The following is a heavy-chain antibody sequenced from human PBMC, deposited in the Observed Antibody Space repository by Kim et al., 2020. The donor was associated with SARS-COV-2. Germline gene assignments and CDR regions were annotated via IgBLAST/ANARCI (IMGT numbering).Heavy chain of an antibody. J-gene: IGHJ4*02. V-gene: IGHV4-39*01. Sequence: SETLSLTCTVSGGSISSSSYYWGWIRQPPGKGLEWIGSIYYSGSTYYNPSLKSRVTISVDTSKNQFSLKLSSVTAADTAVYYCARLRTRPDNIVVVPAAVDTARGGWVDYWGQGTLVTVSS. D-gene: IGHD2-2*01. CDR2: IYYSGST. CDR1: GGSISSSSYY. CDR3: ARLRTRPDNIVVVPAAVDTARGGWVDY.